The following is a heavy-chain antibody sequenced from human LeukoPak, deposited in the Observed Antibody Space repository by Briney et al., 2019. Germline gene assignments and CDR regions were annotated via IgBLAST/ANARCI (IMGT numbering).Heavy chain of an antibody. D-gene: IGHD2-2*01. Sequence: SETLSLTCTVSGGSISSYYWSWIRQPAGKGLEWIGRIYTSGSTNYNPSLKSRVTMSVDTSKNQFSLKLSSVTAADTAVYYCARDSDIVVVPAASLSPAAFDIWGQGTMVTVSS. CDR1: GGSISSYY. V-gene: IGHV4-4*07. J-gene: IGHJ3*02. CDR3: ARDSDIVVVPAASLSPAAFDI. CDR2: IYTSGST.